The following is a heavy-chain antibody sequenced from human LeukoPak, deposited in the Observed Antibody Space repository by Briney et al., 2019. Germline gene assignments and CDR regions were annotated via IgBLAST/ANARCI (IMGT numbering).Heavy chain of an antibody. D-gene: IGHD6-6*01. CDR2: ISYDGSNE. J-gene: IGHJ4*02. CDR3: ASDKGTSYLPSFDY. Sequence: PGGSLRLSCAASGFTFSSYVMHWVRQAPGKGLEWVAIISYDGSNEYYADSVKGRFTISRDNSKNTLYLQMNSLRAADTAVYYCASDKGTSYLPSFDYWGQGTLVTVSS. V-gene: IGHV3-30*04. CDR1: GFTFSSYV.